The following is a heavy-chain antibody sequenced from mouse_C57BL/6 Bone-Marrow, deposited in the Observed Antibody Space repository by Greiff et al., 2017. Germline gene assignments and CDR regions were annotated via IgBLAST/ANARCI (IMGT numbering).Heavy chain of an antibody. CDR2: IYPRSGNT. D-gene: IGHD2-2*01. V-gene: IGHV1-81*01. CDR3: AREGGYEFAY. Sequence: VQLQQSGAELARPGASVKLSCKASGYTFTSYGISWVKQRTGQGLEWIGEIYPRSGNTYYNEKFKGKATLTADKSSSTAYMRLRSLTSEDSAVYFCAREGGYEFAYWGQGTLVTVSA. J-gene: IGHJ3*01. CDR1: GYTFTSYG.